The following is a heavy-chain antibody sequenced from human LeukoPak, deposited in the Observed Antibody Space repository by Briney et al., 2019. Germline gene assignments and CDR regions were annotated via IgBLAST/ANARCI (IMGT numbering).Heavy chain of an antibody. V-gene: IGHV3-66*02. J-gene: IGHJ3*02. CDR2: IYSGGST. CDR3: ARDGRPTVRGVQDAFDI. D-gene: IGHD3-10*01. Sequence: PGGSLRLSCAASGFTVSSNYMSRVRQAPGKGLEWVSVIYSGGSTYYADSVKGRFTISRDNSKNTLYLQMNSLRAEDTAVYYCARDGRPTVRGVQDAFDIWGQGTMVTVSS. CDR1: GFTVSSNY.